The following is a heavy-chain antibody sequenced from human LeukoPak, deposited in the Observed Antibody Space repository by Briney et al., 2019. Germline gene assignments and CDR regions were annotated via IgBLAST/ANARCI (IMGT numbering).Heavy chain of an antibody. CDR2: IKAYNGDT. Sequence: ASVKLSCKASGYTFTSYGITWARQAPGQGPEWMGWIKAYNGDTNYAQKFQGRVTMTTDTSTTTAYMELRSLRSDDTAVYYCARAGDSGILAWGQGTLVTVSS. J-gene: IGHJ5*02. D-gene: IGHD1-26*01. CDR3: ARAGDSGILA. CDR1: GYTFTSYG. V-gene: IGHV1-18*01.